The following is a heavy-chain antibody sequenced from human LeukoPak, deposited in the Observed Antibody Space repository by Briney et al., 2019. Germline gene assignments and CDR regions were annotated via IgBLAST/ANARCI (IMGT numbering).Heavy chain of an antibody. CDR2: IGSSGSGSIM. J-gene: IGHJ5*02. CDR3: TGPVLGASAS. V-gene: IGHV3-11*04. CDR1: GFTFNNAW. D-gene: IGHD1-26*01. Sequence: GGSLRLSCAASGFTFNNAWMSWVRQAPGKGLEWVSFIGSSGSGSIMYYTDSVKGRFTISRDNAKNSLFLQMNSLRAEDTAVYYCTGPVLGASASWGQGTLVTVSS.